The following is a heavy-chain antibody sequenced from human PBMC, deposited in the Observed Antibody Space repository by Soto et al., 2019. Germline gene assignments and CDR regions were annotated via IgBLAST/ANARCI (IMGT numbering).Heavy chain of an antibody. Sequence: ASVKVSCKASGYTFTSYGISWVRQAPGQGLEWMEWISAYNGNTNYAQKLQGRVTMTTDTSTSTAYMELRSLRSDDTAVYYCARVDDGYDFWSGSLDYYYYYMDVWGKGTTVTVSS. J-gene: IGHJ6*03. V-gene: IGHV1-18*01. CDR2: ISAYNGNT. D-gene: IGHD3-3*01. CDR1: GYTFTSYG. CDR3: ARVDDGYDFWSGSLDYYYYYMDV.